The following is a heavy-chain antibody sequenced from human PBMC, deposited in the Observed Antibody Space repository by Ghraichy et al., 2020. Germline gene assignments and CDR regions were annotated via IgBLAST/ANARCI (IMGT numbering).Heavy chain of an antibody. Sequence: ASVKVSCKVSGYTLTELSMHWVRQAPGKGLEWMGGFDPEDGETIYAQKFQGRVTMTEDTSTDTAYMELSSLISEDTAVYYCATGPLMKQWLVYYGMDVWGQGTTVTVSS. D-gene: IGHD6-19*01. J-gene: IGHJ6*02. V-gene: IGHV1-24*01. CDR1: GYTLTELS. CDR2: FDPEDGET. CDR3: ATGPLMKQWLVYYGMDV.